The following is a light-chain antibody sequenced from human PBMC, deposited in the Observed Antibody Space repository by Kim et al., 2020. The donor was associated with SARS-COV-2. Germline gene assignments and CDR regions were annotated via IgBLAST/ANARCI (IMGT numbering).Light chain of an antibody. V-gene: IGLV3-21*04. J-gene: IGLJ2*01. Sequence: SYELTQPPSVSVAPGKTARITCGGNNIGSKSVHWYQQKPGQAPVLVIYYDSDRPSGIPERFSGSNSGNTATLTISRVEAGDEADYYCQVWDSSNDHPWVF. CDR3: QVWDSSNDHPWV. CDR2: YDS. CDR1: NIGSKS.